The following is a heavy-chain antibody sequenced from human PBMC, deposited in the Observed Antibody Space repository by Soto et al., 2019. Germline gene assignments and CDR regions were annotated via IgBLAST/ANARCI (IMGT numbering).Heavy chain of an antibody. V-gene: IGHV1-69*06. D-gene: IGHD5-12*01. J-gene: IGHJ2*01. CDR1: GGTFSSYA. CDR2: IIPIFGTA. CDR3: ASKRWLQSQAYWYFDL. Sequence: QVQLVQSGAEVKKPGSSVKVSCKASGGTFSSYAISWVRQAPGQGLEWMGGIIPIFGTANYAQKFQGRVTLTADKSTSTAYMELSSLRSEDTAVYYCASKRWLQSQAYWYFDLWGRGTLVTVSS.